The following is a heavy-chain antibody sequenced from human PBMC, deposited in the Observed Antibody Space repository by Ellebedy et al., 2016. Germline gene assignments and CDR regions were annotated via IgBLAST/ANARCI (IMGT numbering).Heavy chain of an antibody. CDR3: VRDFNKGFGEAPFDY. V-gene: IGHV3-64D*06. CDR2: ISDNGDNT. Sequence: GESLKISXSISGFTFSRYAMHWARQAPGKGLEYVSGISDNGDNTHYADSVKGRFTISRDNSKNTLYLQMSSLRAEDTAMYYCVRDFNKGFGEAPFDYWGQGTPVTVSS. J-gene: IGHJ4*02. D-gene: IGHD3-10*01. CDR1: GFTFSRYA.